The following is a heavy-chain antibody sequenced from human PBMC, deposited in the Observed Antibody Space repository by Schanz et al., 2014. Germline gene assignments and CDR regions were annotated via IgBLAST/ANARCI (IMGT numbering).Heavy chain of an antibody. CDR2: VSRSTPDI. D-gene: IGHD2-15*01. V-gene: IGHV3-48*01. Sequence: EVQLVESGGGLVQPGGSLRLSCVASGFTFSNYWMNWVRQAPGKGLEWVSYVSRSTPDIYYADSVKGRFTMSRDNDKNSVCLQMNSLRAEDTAGYYCVRGSFFAFDYWGQGTLVTVSS. CDR3: VRGSFFAFDY. J-gene: IGHJ4*02. CDR1: GFTFSNYW.